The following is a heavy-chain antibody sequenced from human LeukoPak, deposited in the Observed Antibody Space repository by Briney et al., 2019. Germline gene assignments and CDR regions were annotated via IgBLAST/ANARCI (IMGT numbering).Heavy chain of an antibody. CDR3: ARGYYYDSRGYYPDY. Sequence: GGALRLSCAASGFTFSNYWMSWVRPAPGGGRGWVAHIKQDGREKYYVDSVKGRFTISRDNAKNSLYLQMNSLRAEDTAVYYCARGYYYDSRGYYPDYWGQGTLVTVSS. V-gene: IGHV3-7*01. D-gene: IGHD3-22*01. CDR2: IKQDGREK. J-gene: IGHJ4*02. CDR1: GFTFSNYW.